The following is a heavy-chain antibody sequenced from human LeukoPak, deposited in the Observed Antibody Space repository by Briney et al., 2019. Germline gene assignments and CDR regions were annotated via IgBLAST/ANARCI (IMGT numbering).Heavy chain of an antibody. CDR1: RFTFYSYA. J-gene: IGHJ4*02. V-gene: IGHV3-30-3*01. D-gene: IGHD2-2*01. Sequence: PGGSLRLSCAACRFTFYSYAMLWVRPAPGKGLEGVAVILYDGSNKYYADSVKGRFTTSRDNSKNPLYLQMNSLRGEETAVYYCARGGAYWSSTSCYEFDYWGQGTLVTVSS. CDR3: ARGGAYWSSTSCYEFDY. CDR2: ILYDGSNK.